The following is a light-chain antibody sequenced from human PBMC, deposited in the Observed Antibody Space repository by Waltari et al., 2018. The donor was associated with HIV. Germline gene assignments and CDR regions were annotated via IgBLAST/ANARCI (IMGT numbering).Light chain of an antibody. V-gene: IGLV2-8*01. CDR2: EVN. Sequence: QSALTQPPSASGSPGQSVSISCTATNRDVGPYDFVSWYQQHPGKAPKLIIYEVNKRPSGVPDRFSGSKSGNTASLIVSGLQAEDEGDYFCTSYAGNSNFVVFGGGTKLTVL. J-gene: IGLJ2*01. CDR3: TSYAGNSNFVV. CDR1: NRDVGPYDF.